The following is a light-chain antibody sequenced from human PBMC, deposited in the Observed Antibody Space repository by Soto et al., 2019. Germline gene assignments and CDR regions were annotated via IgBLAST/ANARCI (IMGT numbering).Light chain of an antibody. J-gene: IGKJ2*01. CDR1: QSVSSY. CDR2: DAS. Sequence: EIVLTQSPATLSLSPGERATLSCRASQSVSSYLAWYQQKLGQAPRLLIYDASNRATGIPARFSVSGSGTDFTLTISSLEPEDFAVYYCQQRSNWPRTFGQGTKLEIK. CDR3: QQRSNWPRT. V-gene: IGKV3-11*01.